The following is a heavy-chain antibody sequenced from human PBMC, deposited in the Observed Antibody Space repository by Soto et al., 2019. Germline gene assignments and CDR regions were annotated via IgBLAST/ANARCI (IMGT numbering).Heavy chain of an antibody. D-gene: IGHD2-21*01. CDR2: IIPFFNTS. CDR3: AKERSQGEWFDP. Sequence: QVHLVQSGAEMKKPGSSVKVSCKASGGLFIKSAFSWVRQAPGQGLEWMGGIIPFFNTSNYAQGFRGRVTITADASTSTVYMELGSLRSDDTAVYYCAKERSQGEWFDPWGPGTLVTVSS. V-gene: IGHV1-69*01. J-gene: IGHJ5*02. CDR1: GGLFIKSA.